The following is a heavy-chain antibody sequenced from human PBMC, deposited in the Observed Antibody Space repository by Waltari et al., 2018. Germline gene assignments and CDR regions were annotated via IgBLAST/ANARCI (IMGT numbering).Heavy chain of an antibody. Sequence: VHLVESGGGLVQPGGSLRLSCAVSGFTFDDHGMHWVRQVPGKGLEWVSGISWNSGGIDYADSVKGRFTISRDNAKNFLYLQMNDLRAEDTALYYCAKAQSGSYFNSFDFWGQGTLVTVSS. CDR2: ISWNSGGI. D-gene: IGHD3-10*01. V-gene: IGHV3-9*01. CDR1: GFTFDDHG. CDR3: AKAQSGSYFNSFDF. J-gene: IGHJ4*02.